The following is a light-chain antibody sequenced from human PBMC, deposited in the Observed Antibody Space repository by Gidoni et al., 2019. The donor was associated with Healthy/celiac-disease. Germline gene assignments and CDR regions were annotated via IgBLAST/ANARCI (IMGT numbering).Light chain of an antibody. CDR1: QSVSSY. J-gene: IGKJ1*01. V-gene: IGKV3-11*01. Sequence: EIVLTQSPATLSLSPGERATLSRRASQSVSSYLAWYQQKPGQAPRLLIYDASNRATGIPARFSGSGSGTDFTLTSSSLEPEDFAVYYCQQRSNWPRTFGQGTKVEIK. CDR2: DAS. CDR3: QQRSNWPRT.